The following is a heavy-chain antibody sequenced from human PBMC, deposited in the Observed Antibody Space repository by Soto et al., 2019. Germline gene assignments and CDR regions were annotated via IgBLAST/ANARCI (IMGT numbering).Heavy chain of an antibody. V-gene: IGHV3-23*01. J-gene: IGHJ6*03. CDR3: AKLECSGGSCYSGRLVDYFYYYMDV. Sequence: PGGSLRLSCAASGFTFDTYAMIWVRQAPGKGLEWVSAISGSGAKTYYADSVKGRFTISRDNSKNTLYLQMNSLRAEDTAVYHCAKLECSGGSCYSGRLVDYFYYYMDVWGKGTTVTVSS. D-gene: IGHD2-15*01. CDR2: ISGSGAKT. CDR1: GFTFDTYA.